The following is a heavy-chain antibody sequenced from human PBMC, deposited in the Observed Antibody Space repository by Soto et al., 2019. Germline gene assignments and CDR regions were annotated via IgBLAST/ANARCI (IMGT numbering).Heavy chain of an antibody. Sequence: SETLSLTCAVSGGSISSSNWWSWVRQPPGKGLEWIGEIYHSGSTNYNPSLKSRVTISVDKSKNQFSLKLSSVTAADTAVYYCARDQLYGVAVAGKTHYYYYGMDVWGQGTTVTVSS. CDR1: GGSISSSNW. V-gene: IGHV4-4*02. D-gene: IGHD6-19*01. J-gene: IGHJ6*02. CDR3: ARDQLYGVAVAGKTHYYYYGMDV. CDR2: IYHSGST.